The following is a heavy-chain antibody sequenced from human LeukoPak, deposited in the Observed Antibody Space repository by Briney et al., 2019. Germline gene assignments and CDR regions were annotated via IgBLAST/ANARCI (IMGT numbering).Heavy chain of an antibody. V-gene: IGHV3-66*01. CDR2: IYTDSTT. Sequence: GGSLRLSCAASRFTVSSNYMSWVRQAPGKGLRWVSVIYTDSTTYYANSVKGRFTISRDNSKNTLYLQMNSLRADDTAVYYCAKSPGSYSFYSYMDVWGQGTTVTVSS. J-gene: IGHJ6*02. CDR3: AKSPGSYSFYSYMDV. D-gene: IGHD1-26*01. CDR1: RFTVSSNY.